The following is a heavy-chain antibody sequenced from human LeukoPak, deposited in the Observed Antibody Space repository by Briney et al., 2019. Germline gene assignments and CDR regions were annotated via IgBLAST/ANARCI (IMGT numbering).Heavy chain of an antibody. CDR2: VSGSGGGT. J-gene: IGHJ5*02. D-gene: IGHD6-13*01. CDR3: SKGAAAGQVDWFDP. V-gene: IGHV3-23*01. CDR1: GFTFDDYA. Sequence: PGGSLRLSCAASGFTFDDYAMHWVRQAPGKGLEWVSTVSGSGGGTYYADSVKGRFTISRDNSKNTLYLQMSSLRGEDTAVYYCSKGAAAGQVDWFDPWGQGTLVTVSS.